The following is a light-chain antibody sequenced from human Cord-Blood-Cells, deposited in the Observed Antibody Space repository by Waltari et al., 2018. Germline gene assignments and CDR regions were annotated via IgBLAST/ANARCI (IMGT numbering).Light chain of an antibody. CDR2: EGS. CDR1: SSDVGSYNL. J-gene: IGLJ1*01. CDR3: CSYAGSSTYV. V-gene: IGLV2-23*01. Sequence: QSALTQPASVSGSPGQSITISCPGTSSDVGSYNLVSWYQQTPGKAPKLMIYEGSKRPSGVSNLFSGSKSGNTASLTISGLQAEDEADYYCCSYAGSSTYVFGTGTKVTVL.